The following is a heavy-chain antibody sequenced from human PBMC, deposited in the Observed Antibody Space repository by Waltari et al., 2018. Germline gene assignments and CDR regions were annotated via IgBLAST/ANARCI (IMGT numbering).Heavy chain of an antibody. Sequence: QVQLQESGQGLVKPSGTLSLTCAVSGDSISGNYWCSWVRQSPEKGLEWIGQVHHRGKTHYNPSLQGRVAISLDKPKNHFSLNLNSVTAADTAIYYCAGDRAIGLFFDYWGRGTLVTVSS. CDR1: GDSISGNYW. J-gene: IGHJ4*02. D-gene: IGHD2-2*01. CDR2: VHHRGKT. V-gene: IGHV4-4*02. CDR3: AGDRAIGLFFDY.